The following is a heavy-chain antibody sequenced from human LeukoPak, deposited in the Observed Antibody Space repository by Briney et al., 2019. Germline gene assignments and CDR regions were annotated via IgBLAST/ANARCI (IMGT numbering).Heavy chain of an antibody. D-gene: IGHD1-26*01. CDR1: GFTFSSYA. V-gene: IGHV3-23*01. Sequence: GGSLRLSCAASGFTFSSYAMSWVRQAPGKGLEWVSAVSGSGGSTYYADSVKGRFTISRDNSKNTLYLQMNSLRAEDTAVCYCAKHRVGATTNDNYYFDYGGQGTLVTVSS. J-gene: IGHJ4*02. CDR3: AKHRVGATTNDNYYFDY. CDR2: VSGSGGST.